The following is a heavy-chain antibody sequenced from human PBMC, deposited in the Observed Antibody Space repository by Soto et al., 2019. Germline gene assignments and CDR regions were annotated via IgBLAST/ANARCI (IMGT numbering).Heavy chain of an antibody. Sequence: QITLKESGPTLVKSTQTLTLTCTFPGFSFSSIGEGVGWIRQPPGKALEWLALIYWDDDKRYSPSLKRRLTSTKDTSKNQVVLTMSNMDPGDTATYCCVQSRFGGDCLQSYSSHSYYGLDVWGQGTTVSVSS. CDR1: GFSFSSIGEG. CDR2: IYWDDDK. D-gene: IGHD2-21*02. V-gene: IGHV2-5*02. J-gene: IGHJ6*01. CDR3: VQSRFGGDCLQSYSSHSYYGLDV.